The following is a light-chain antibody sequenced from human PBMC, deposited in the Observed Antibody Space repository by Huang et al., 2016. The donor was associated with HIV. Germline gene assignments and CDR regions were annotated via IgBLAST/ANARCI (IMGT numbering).Light chain of an antibody. CDR1: QSVSGY. J-gene: IGKJ4*01. Sequence: EMVLTQSPATLSLSPGERATLSCRASQSVSGYLVWYQQKPGQAPRLLIYDASNRATGIPARFSGSGSGTDFTLTISSLEPEDFAVYYCQQRGNWPLTFGGGTKVEIK. CDR3: QQRGNWPLT. CDR2: DAS. V-gene: IGKV3-11*01.